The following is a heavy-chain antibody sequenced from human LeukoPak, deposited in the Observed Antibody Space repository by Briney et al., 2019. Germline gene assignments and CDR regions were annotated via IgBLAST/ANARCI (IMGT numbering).Heavy chain of an antibody. CDR1: GYTFTSYG. J-gene: IGHJ4*02. CDR3: ARDSSGYYQSSY. V-gene: IGHV1-18*01. CDR2: IGAYNDNT. D-gene: IGHD3-22*01. Sequence: ASVKVSCKASGYTFTSYGISWVRQAPGQGLEWMGWIGAYNDNTNYAQKLQGRVTMTTDTSTSTAYMELRSLRSDDTAVYYCARDSSGYYQSSYWGQGTLVTVSS.